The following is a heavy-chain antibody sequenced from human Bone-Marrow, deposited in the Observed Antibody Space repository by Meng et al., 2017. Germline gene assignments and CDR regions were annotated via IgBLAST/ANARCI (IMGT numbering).Heavy chain of an antibody. Sequence: GESLKISCAASGFTFSSYEMNWVRQAPGKGLEWVAVISYDGSNKYYADSVKGRFTISRDNSKNTLYLQMNSLRAEDTAVYYCAREGPGQSHSAFDIWGQGTMVTVSS. CDR2: ISYDGSNK. CDR3: AREGPGQSHSAFDI. D-gene: IGHD1-14*01. V-gene: IGHV3-30*04. CDR1: GFTFSSYE. J-gene: IGHJ3*02.